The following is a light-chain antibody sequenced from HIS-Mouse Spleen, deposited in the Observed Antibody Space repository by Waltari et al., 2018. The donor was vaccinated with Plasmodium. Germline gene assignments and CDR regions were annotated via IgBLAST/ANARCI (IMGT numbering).Light chain of an antibody. CDR3: SSYAGSNNWV. J-gene: IGLJ3*02. CDR1: SSAVGSYNL. V-gene: IGLV2-8*01. Sequence: QSALTQPSSVSGSPGQSITIPCTGTSSAVGSYNLFHWYQQHPGKAPKLMIYDGSKRPSGVPDRFSGSKSGNTASLTVSGLQAEDEADYYCSSYAGSNNWVFGGGTKLTVL. CDR2: DGS.